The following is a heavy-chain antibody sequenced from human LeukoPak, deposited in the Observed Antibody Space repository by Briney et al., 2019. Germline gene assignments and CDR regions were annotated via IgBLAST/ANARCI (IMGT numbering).Heavy chain of an antibody. CDR1: GYTFTGYY. J-gene: IGHJ4*02. V-gene: IGHV1-2*02. CDR2: INPNSGGT. D-gene: IGHD4-17*01. CDR3: ARSGPYGDYVDY. Sequence: ASVKVSCKASGYTFTGYYMHWVRQAPGQGLEWMGWINPNSGGTNYAQKFQGRVTMTRDTSISTAYMELSRLRSDDTAVYCCARSGPYGDYVDYWGQGTLVTVSS.